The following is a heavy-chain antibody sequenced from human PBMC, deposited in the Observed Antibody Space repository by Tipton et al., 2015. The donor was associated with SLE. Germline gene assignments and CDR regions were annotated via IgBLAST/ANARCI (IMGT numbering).Heavy chain of an antibody. CDR2: ISYTGST. Sequence: TLSLTCTVSGGSLSSYYWSWIRQSPGKGLEWIGYISYTGSTNCNPSLKSRVTISLDTSKNQFSLRLSSVTAADTAVYYCASPRIAWAFDIWGQGTMVTVSS. CDR3: ASPRIAWAFDI. D-gene: IGHD6-13*01. J-gene: IGHJ3*02. CDR1: GGSLSSYY. V-gene: IGHV4-59*01.